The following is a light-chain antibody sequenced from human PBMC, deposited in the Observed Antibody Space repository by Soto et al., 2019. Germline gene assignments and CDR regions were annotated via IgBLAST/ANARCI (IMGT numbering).Light chain of an antibody. J-gene: IGKJ1*01. Sequence: EIVLTQSPGTLSLSPGERATLSCRASQSVSSSYLAWYQQKPGQAPRLLIYGASSRATGIPGRFSGSGSGTDFTLTISTLEPEDFAVYYCQQSGSSPVTFGQGTKVEIK. V-gene: IGKV3-20*01. CDR2: GAS. CDR1: QSVSSSY. CDR3: QQSGSSPVT.